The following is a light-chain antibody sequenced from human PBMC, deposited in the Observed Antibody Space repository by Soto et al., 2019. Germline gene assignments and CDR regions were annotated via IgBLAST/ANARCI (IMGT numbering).Light chain of an antibody. CDR2: VAS. CDR3: LQQSSYPFT. V-gene: IGKV1-17*03. CDR1: QGISNY. Sequence: DIQMTQSPSVMSASVGDRVTITCRASQGISNYLAWFQQKPGKVPRRLIFVASSLQSGVPSRFSGSGSGTEFTLTISILQPEDAATYYCLQQSSYPFTFGPGTKVEIK. J-gene: IGKJ3*01.